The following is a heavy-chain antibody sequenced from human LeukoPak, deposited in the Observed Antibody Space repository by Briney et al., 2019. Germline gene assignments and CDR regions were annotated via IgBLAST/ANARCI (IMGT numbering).Heavy chain of an antibody. V-gene: IGHV4-59*12. J-gene: IGHJ4*02. D-gene: IGHD2-15*01. Sequence: SETLSLTCSVSGGSISSYYWSWIRQPPGKGLEWIGYIYYSGSTYYNPSLKSRVTMSVDTSKNQFSLKLSSVTAADTAVYYCARYSGRGYFDYWGQGTLVTVSS. CDR3: ARYSGRGYFDY. CDR1: GGSISSYY. CDR2: IYYSGST.